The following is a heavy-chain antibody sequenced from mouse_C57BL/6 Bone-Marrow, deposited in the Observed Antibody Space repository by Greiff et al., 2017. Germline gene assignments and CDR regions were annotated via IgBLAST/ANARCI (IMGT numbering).Heavy chain of an antibody. V-gene: IGHV5-6*01. Sequence: EVQGVESGGDLVKPGGSLKLSCAASGFTFSSYGMSWVRQTPDKRLEWVATISRGGSYTYYPDSVKGRFPISRDNAKNTLYLQMSSLKSEDTAMYYCARRQLRLRAMDYWGQGTSVTVSS. CDR2: ISRGGSYT. CDR3: ARRQLRLRAMDY. CDR1: GFTFSSYG. D-gene: IGHD3-2*02. J-gene: IGHJ4*01.